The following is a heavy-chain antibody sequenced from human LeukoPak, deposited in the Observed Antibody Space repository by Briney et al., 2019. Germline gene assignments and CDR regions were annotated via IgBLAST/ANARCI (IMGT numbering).Heavy chain of an antibody. CDR1: GYTFTGYY. CDR3: ARVRRTKQQLTSDYFDY. V-gene: IGHV1-2*02. J-gene: IGHJ4*02. D-gene: IGHD6-13*01. CDR2: INPNSGGT. Sequence: ASVKVSCKASGYTFTGYYMHWVRQAPGQGLEWMGWINPNSGGTNYAQKFQGRVTMTRDTSISTAYMELSRLRSDDTAVYYCARVRRTKQQLTSDYFDYWGQGTLVTVPS.